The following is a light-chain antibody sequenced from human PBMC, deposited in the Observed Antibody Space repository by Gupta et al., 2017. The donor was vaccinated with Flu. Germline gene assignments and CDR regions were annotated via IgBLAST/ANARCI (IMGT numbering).Light chain of an antibody. CDR2: ECS. CDR3: GSYGAVGV. J-gene: IGLJ2*01. V-gene: IGLV2-14*01. CDR1: NSEIGDYNY. Sequence: SALTQPASVSGSPGQSIAISCTGTNSEIGDYNYFAWYQQHPGKAPKLMIDECSNRPSGVSTRFSGSKSGNTASLTIAGRKAEDEDDYYGGSYGAVGVFGGGTKVTVL.